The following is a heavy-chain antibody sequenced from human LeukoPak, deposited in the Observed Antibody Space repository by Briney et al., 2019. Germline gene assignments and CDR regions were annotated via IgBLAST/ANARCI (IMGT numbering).Heavy chain of an antibody. D-gene: IGHD2-15*01. Sequence: PGGSLRLSCAASGVTFSSYAMSWVRQAPGKGLEWVSAISGSGGSTYYADSVKGRFTISRDNSKNTLYLQMNSLRAEDTAVYYCAKYRVVYYYYYMDVWGKGTTVTVSS. CDR3: AKYRVVYYYYYMDV. CDR2: ISGSGGST. V-gene: IGHV3-23*01. CDR1: GVTFSSYA. J-gene: IGHJ6*03.